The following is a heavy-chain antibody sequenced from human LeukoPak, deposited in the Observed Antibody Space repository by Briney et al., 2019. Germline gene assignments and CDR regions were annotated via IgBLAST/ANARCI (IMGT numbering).Heavy chain of an antibody. J-gene: IGHJ4*02. CDR2: MYDIGST. CDR3: ARGVGYYDSSGYYRYYFDY. CDR1: GGSISSYY. V-gene: IGHV4-59*01. D-gene: IGHD3-22*01. Sequence: SETLSLTCTVSGGSISSYYWNWIRQPPGKGLEWIGYMYDIGSTNYNPSLKSRVTISVDTSKNQFSLKLSSVTAADTAVYYCARGVGYYDSSGYYRYYFDYRGQGTLVTVSS.